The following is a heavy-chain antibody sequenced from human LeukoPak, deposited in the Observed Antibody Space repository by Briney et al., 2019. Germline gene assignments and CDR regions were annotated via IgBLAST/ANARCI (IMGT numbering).Heavy chain of an antibody. J-gene: IGHJ3*02. Sequence: ASVKVSCKASGYTFTGHYMHWVRQAPGQGLEWMGWINSDSGGTKYAQKFQGSVIMTRVTSISTAYMEPSRLKSDDTAVYYCARGRVHSWSDAFDIWGQGTTVTVSS. V-gene: IGHV1-2*02. CDR3: ARGRVHSWSDAFDI. CDR2: INSDSGGT. CDR1: GYTFTGHY. D-gene: IGHD1-1*01.